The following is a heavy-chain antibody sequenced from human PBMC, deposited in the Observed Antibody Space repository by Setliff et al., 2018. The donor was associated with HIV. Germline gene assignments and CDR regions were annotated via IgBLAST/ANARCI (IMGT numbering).Heavy chain of an antibody. CDR3: ARQMPIPGIAITPVDY. CDR1: GDSIRGYY. J-gene: IGHJ4*02. V-gene: IGHV4-59*08. CDR2: VFYTGFA. D-gene: IGHD5-12*01. Sequence: PSETLSLTCTVSGDSIRGYYWSWIRQPPGKGLEWMGYVFYTGFAAYNPSLTSRLTISVDTSKSQFSLTLTSVTAADTAVYYCARQMPIPGIAITPVDYWGQGALVTVSS.